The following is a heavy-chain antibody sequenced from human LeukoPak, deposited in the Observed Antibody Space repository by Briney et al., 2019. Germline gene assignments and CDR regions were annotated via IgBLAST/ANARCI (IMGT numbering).Heavy chain of an antibody. CDR3: ANGAAYSGSYWGGRGCFDY. CDR2: IRYDGSNK. V-gene: IGHV3-30*02. J-gene: IGHJ4*02. D-gene: IGHD1-26*01. Sequence: GGSLRLSCAASGFTFSSYGMHWVRQAPGKGLEWVAFIRYDGSNKYYADSVKGRFTISRDNSKNTLYLQMNSLRAEDTAVYYCANGAAYSGSYWGGRGCFDYWGQGTLVTVSS. CDR1: GFTFSSYG.